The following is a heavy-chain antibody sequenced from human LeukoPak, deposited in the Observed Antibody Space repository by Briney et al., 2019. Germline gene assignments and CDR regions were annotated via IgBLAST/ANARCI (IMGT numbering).Heavy chain of an antibody. Sequence: GGSLRLSCAASGFTFDDYAMHWVRQAPGKGLEWVSGISWNSGGIGYADSVKGRFTISRDNAKNSLYLQMNSLRAEDMALYYCARSYGDYCDYWGQGTLVTVSS. CDR1: GFTFDDYA. J-gene: IGHJ4*02. CDR3: ARSYGDYCDY. CDR2: ISWNSGGI. D-gene: IGHD4-17*01. V-gene: IGHV3-9*03.